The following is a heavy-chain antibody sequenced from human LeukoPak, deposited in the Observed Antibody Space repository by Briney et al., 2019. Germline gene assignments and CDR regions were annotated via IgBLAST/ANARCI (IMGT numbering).Heavy chain of an antibody. V-gene: IGHV1-69*13. Sequence: GASVKVSCKASGGTLSTYAITWVRQAPGQGLEWMGGLIPNFGAARGAQKFQGRVTITADESTGTAYMELSSLRSEDTAVYYCAGVRVSGVDFGDYDEVYWGQGTLVTVSS. D-gene: IGHD4-17*01. CDR1: GGTLSTYA. J-gene: IGHJ4*02. CDR3: AGVRVSGVDFGDYDEVY. CDR2: LIPNFGAA.